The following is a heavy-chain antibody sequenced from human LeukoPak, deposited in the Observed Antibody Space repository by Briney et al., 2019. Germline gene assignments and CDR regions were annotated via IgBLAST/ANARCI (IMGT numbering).Heavy chain of an antibody. V-gene: IGHV3-11*01. Sequence: GGSLRLSCAVSGFTVSGDYMSWVRQAPGKGLEWVSYISSSSSTIYYADSVKGRFTISRDNSKNTLYLQMNSLRAEDTAVYYCAKYYGDDPDYYYYMDVWGKGTTVTISS. CDR2: ISSSSSTI. CDR1: GFTVSGDY. CDR3: AKYYGDDPDYYYYMDV. D-gene: IGHD4-17*01. J-gene: IGHJ6*03.